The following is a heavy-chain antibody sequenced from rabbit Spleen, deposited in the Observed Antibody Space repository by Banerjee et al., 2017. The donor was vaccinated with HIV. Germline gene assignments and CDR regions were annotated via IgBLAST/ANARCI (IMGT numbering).Heavy chain of an antibody. J-gene: IGHJ4*01. CDR2: IDSGSSGFT. D-gene: IGHD6-1*01. Sequence: QSLEESGGDLVKPGASLTLTCTASGVSFSFSSYMCWVRQAPGKGLEWIACIDSGSSGFTYSATWAKGRFTCSKTSSTTVTLQMTSLTVADTATYFCARSAYGYVGYDGTYLWGPGTLVTVS. CDR3: ARSAYGYVGYDGTYL. V-gene: IGHV1S40*01. CDR1: GVSFSFSSY.